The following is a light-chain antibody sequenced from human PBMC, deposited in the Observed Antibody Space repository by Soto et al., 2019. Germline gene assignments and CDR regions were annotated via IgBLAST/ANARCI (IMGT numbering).Light chain of an antibody. CDR3: QHYNYWPYT. J-gene: IGKJ2*01. CDR2: DAS. V-gene: IGKV3-15*01. Sequence: EIVMTQSPDTLSVSPGGTVTLSCRASQSVRTNLAWYQHKPGQSPRLLIYDASTRATGVPARFSGSGSGTDFTLTISSLQSEDFAVYYCQHYNYWPYTFGQGTKVDIK. CDR1: QSVRTN.